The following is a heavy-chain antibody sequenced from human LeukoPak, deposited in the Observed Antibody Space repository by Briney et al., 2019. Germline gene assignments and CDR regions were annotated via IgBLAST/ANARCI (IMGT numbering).Heavy chain of an antibody. CDR1: GFTFSDYY. Sequence: GGSLRLSCAASGFTFSDYYMSWIRQAPGKGLEWVSYISSRSGSSIYYADSVKGRFTVSRDNAKNSLYLQMNSLRAEDTAVYYCARVGYSGSPGDYWGQGTLVTVSS. CDR2: ISSRSGSSI. J-gene: IGHJ4*02. D-gene: IGHD1-26*01. CDR3: ARVGYSGSPGDY. V-gene: IGHV3-11*04.